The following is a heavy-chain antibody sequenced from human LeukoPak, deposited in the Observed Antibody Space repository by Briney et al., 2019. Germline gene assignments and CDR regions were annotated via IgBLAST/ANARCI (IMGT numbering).Heavy chain of an antibody. Sequence: GESLKISCKASGYNFANYGIGWVRQMPGKGLEWMGMIYPGDSDARFTPPFQGHVTMSVDRSITTAFMQWSSLEASDTAIYFCARYDPRENTSDFWGQGTLITVSS. V-gene: IGHV5-51*01. J-gene: IGHJ4*02. D-gene: IGHD1-26*01. CDR2: IYPGDSDA. CDR1: GYNFANYG. CDR3: ARYDPRENTSDF.